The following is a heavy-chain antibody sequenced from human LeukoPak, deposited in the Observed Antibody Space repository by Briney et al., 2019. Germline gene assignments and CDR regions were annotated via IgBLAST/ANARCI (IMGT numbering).Heavy chain of an antibody. CDR2: INHSGST. J-gene: IGHJ5*02. CDR1: GGSFSGYY. D-gene: IGHD6-13*01. V-gene: IGHV4-34*01. Sequence: SETLSLTCAVYGGSFSGYYWSWIRQPPGKGLEWIGEINHSGSTNYNPSPKSRVTISVDTSKNQFSLKLSSVTAADTAVYYCARDNSSSWYWAKVTRNWFDPWGQGTLVTVSS. CDR3: ARDNSSSWYWAKVTRNWFDP.